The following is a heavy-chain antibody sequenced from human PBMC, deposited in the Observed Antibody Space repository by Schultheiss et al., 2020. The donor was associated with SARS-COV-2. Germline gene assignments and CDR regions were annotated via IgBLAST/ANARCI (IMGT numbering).Heavy chain of an antibody. Sequence: SETLSLTCTVSGGSISSYYWSWIRQPPGKGLEWIGYIFHNGNTNYNPSLKSRVTISVDTSKNQFSLKLSSVTAADTAVYYCARAFDYSSSWFDPWGQGTLVTVSS. CDR2: IFHNGNT. V-gene: IGHV4-59*01. CDR1: GGSISSYY. D-gene: IGHD6-13*01. CDR3: ARAFDYSSSWFDP. J-gene: IGHJ5*02.